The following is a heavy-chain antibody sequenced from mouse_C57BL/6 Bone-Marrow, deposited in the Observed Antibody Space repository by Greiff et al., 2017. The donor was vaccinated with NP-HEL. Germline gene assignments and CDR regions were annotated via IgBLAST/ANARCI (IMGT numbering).Heavy chain of an antibody. D-gene: IGHD2-4*01. CDR1: GYSITSGYD. Sequence: EVKLQESGPGMVKPSQSLSLTCTVTGYSITSGYDWHWIRHFPGNKLEWMGYISYSGSTNYNPSLKSRISITHDTSKNHFFLKLNSVTTEDTATYYCAREIDYDYFDYWGQGTTLTVSS. CDR3: AREIDYDYFDY. V-gene: IGHV3-1*01. CDR2: ISYSGST. J-gene: IGHJ2*01.